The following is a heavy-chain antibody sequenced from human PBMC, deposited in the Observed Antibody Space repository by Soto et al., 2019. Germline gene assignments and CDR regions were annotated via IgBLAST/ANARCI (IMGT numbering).Heavy chain of an antibody. D-gene: IGHD3-22*01. CDR1: GFTFSSHA. CDR2: ISYDGRSE. J-gene: IGHJ5*02. CDR3: ARVFITLIALNWLDP. V-gene: IGHV3-30*04. Sequence: GGSLRLSCAASGFTFSSHAMHWVRQAPGKGLEWLALISYDGRSEYYADSVKGRFTISRDNSENTLYLQMNSVRAEDTAVYYCARVFITLIALNWLDPWGQGTLVTVSS.